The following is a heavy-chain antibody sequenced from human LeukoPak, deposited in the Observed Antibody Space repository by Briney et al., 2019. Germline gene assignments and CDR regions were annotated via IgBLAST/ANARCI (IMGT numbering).Heavy chain of an antibody. CDR1: GFIFTSYS. D-gene: IGHD3-10*02. CDR3: AELGITMIGGV. CDR2: ISSSSSTI. J-gene: IGHJ6*04. V-gene: IGHV3-48*01. Sequence: GGSLRLSCAASGFIFTSYSMNWVRQAPGKGLEWISYISSSSSTIYYADSVRGRFTISRDNAKNSLYLQMNSLRAEDTAVYYCAELGITMIGGVWGKGTTVTISS.